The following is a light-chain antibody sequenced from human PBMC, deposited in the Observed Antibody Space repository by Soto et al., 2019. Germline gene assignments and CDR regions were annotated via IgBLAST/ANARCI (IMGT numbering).Light chain of an antibody. V-gene: IGKV3-15*01. Sequence: EIVMTQSPATLSVSPGERATLSCRASQSVSSNLAWFQQKPGQAPRPLIYGASTRATGIPARFSGSGSGTEFTLTISSLQSEDVAVYYCQQYNNWPPIFTFGPGTKVDIK. CDR2: GAS. J-gene: IGKJ3*01. CDR3: QQYNNWPPIFT. CDR1: QSVSSN.